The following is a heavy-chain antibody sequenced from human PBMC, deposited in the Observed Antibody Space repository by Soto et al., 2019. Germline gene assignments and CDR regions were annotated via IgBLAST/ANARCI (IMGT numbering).Heavy chain of an antibody. V-gene: IGHV1-3*01. D-gene: IGHD6-19*01. Sequence: ASVKVSCKASGYTFTRYAMHWVRQAPGQRLEWMGWINAGNGNTKYSQKFQGRVTITTDTSASTAYMELSSLRSEDTAVYYCARDGAVAGDRNFDYRGQGTLVTLSS. CDR3: ARDGAVAGDRNFDY. J-gene: IGHJ4*02. CDR1: GYTFTRYA. CDR2: INAGNGNT.